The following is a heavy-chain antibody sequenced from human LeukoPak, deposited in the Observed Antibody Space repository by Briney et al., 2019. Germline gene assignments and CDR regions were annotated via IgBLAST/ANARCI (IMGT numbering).Heavy chain of an antibody. CDR1: GGSISSGGYY. Sequence: SETLSLTCTVSGGSISSGGYYWSWIRQHPGKGLEWIGYIYYTGSTYYNPSLKSRVIISVDTSKNQFSLKLNSVTAADTAVYYCARYCSSTSCRWFDPWGQGTLVTVSS. D-gene: IGHD2-2*01. CDR2: IYYTGST. J-gene: IGHJ5*02. CDR3: ARYCSSTSCRWFDP. V-gene: IGHV4-31*03.